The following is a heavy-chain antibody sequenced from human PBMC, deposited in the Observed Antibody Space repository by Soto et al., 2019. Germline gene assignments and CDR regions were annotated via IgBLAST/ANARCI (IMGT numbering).Heavy chain of an antibody. J-gene: IGHJ6*04. CDR1: GGSLSGYY. Sequence: QVHLQQWGAGLLKPSETLSLTCAVYGGSLSGYYWNWIRQPPGKGLEWIGEINHSGSTNYNPSLKSRVTISVDTSKNQFSLKLTSVTAADTAVYYCARPKGMDVWGKGTPVTVSS. CDR3: ARPKGMDV. V-gene: IGHV4-34*01. CDR2: INHSGST.